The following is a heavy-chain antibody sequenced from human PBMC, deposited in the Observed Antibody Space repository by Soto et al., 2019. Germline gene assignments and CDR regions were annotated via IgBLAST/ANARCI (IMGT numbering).Heavy chain of an antibody. D-gene: IGHD5-12*01. CDR3: ATHHGPTTSENWFDP. Sequence: QVHLVQSGVEVKTPGASVKVSCQASGYTFFTYDISWVRQAPGQGLEWMGCISTYSGDTKYTQKFQGRVTMTTDTSPTTAYLDLRSLSSDNTAGCCGATHHGPTTSENWFDPWGQGTQVTVYS. V-gene: IGHV1-18*01. CDR1: GYTFFTYD. CDR2: ISTYSGDT. J-gene: IGHJ5*02.